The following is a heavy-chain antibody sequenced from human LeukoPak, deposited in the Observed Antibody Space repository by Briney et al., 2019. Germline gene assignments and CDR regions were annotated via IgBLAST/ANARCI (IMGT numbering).Heavy chain of an antibody. CDR2: ITQDGSET. V-gene: IGHV3-7*01. Sequence: PGGSLRLSCETSGFSFSNYWMTWVRQAPGKGLEWVANITQDGSETHYADSVKGRFIISRDNAKNSLYLQMNSLRAEDTAVYYCARDRAGATGNDAFDIWGQGTMVTVSS. CDR1: GFSFSNYW. D-gene: IGHD1-26*01. J-gene: IGHJ3*02. CDR3: ARDRAGATGNDAFDI.